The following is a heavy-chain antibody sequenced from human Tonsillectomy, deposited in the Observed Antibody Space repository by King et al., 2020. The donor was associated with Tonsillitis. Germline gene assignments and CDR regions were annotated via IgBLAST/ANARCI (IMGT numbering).Heavy chain of an antibody. CDR1: GFTFSNYG. Sequence: VQLVESGGGVVQPGRSLRLSCAASGFTFSNYGMHWVRQAPGKGLEWVAVIWDDGSNKYYADSWKGRFTISRDNSKNTLYLQMKGLRAEDTAVYYCARGYYDILTGYWARGSQTSTIDYWGQGTLVTVSS. D-gene: IGHD3-9*01. J-gene: IGHJ4*02. CDR3: ARGYYDILTGYWARGSQTSTIDY. V-gene: IGHV3-33*08. CDR2: IWDDGSNK.